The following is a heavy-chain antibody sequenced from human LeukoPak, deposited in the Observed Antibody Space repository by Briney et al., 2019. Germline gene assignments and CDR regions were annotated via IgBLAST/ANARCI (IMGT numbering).Heavy chain of an antibody. CDR2: IRSKANSYAT. CDR3: TSQQWPFYYYMDV. J-gene: IGHJ6*03. CDR1: GFTFDDYG. Sequence: GGSLRLSCAASGFTFDDYGMSWVRQAPGKGLEWVGRIRSKANSYATAYAASVKGRFTISRDDSKNTAYLQMNSLKTEDTAVYYCTSQQWPFYYYMDVWGKGTTVTVSS. V-gene: IGHV3-73*01. D-gene: IGHD6-19*01.